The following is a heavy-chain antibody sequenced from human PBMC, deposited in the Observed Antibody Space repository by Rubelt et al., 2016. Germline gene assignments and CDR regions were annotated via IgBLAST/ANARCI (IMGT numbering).Heavy chain of an antibody. CDR3: ARGKEGLGVTMMDY. Sequence: QVQLQQWGAGLLKPSETLSLTCAVYGGSFSGYCWSWIRQPPGKGLEWIGEINHSGSTNYNPSLKSRVTISVDTSKNQFSLKLSSVTAADTAVYYCARGKEGLGVTMMDYWGQGTLVTVSS. J-gene: IGHJ4*02. CDR2: INHSGST. CDR1: GGSFSGYC. V-gene: IGHV4-34*01. D-gene: IGHD3-22*01.